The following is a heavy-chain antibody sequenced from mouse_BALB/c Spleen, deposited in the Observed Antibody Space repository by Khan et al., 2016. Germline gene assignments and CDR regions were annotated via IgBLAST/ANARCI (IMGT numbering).Heavy chain of an antibody. Sequence: EVELVESGGGLVKPGGSLKLSCAASGFTFSSYGMSWVRQTPEKRLEWVATISGGGSYTYYPDSVKGRSTISRDNAKNNLYLQRCSLRSEDTALYYCARAYGSSYPDYWGQGTSVTVSS. J-gene: IGHJ4*01. D-gene: IGHD1-1*01. CDR2: ISGGGSYT. CDR1: GFTFSSYG. CDR3: ARAYGSSYPDY. V-gene: IGHV5-9-2*01.